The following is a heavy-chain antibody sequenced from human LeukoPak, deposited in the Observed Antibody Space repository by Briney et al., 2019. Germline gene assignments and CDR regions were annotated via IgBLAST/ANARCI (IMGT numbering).Heavy chain of an antibody. D-gene: IGHD1-26*01. J-gene: IGHJ6*02. CDR1: GDSINSYY. CDR2: IYTNGSS. CDR3: ARVIKWDGAAHPAHYYYGMDV. V-gene: IGHV4-4*07. Sequence: SETLSLTCTVSGDSINSYYWSWVRQPPGKGLEWIGRIYTNGSSNYNPSLKSRVTMSVDTSKNQFSLKLRSVTAADTAVYYCARVIKWDGAAHPAHYYYGMDVWGQGTTVTISS.